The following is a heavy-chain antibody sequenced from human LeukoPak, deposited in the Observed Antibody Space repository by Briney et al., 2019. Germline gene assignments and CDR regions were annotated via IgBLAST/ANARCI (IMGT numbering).Heavy chain of an antibody. D-gene: IGHD2-2*02. CDR2: VDPEDGET. CDR1: GYTFTDYY. J-gene: IGHJ4*02. Sequence: GASVKVSCKASGYTFTDYYMHWVQQAPGKGLEWMGRVDPEDGETIYAEKFQGRVTITADTSTDTAYMELSSLRSEDTAVYYCATVGPYCSSTSCYKVDYWGQGTLVAVSS. V-gene: IGHV1-69-2*01. CDR3: ATVGPYCSSTSCYKVDY.